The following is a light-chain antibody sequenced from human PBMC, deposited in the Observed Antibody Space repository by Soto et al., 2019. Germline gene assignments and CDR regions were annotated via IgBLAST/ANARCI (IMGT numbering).Light chain of an antibody. CDR3: QQYVSSPMYT. V-gene: IGKV3-20*01. J-gene: IGKJ2*01. CDR1: SSVSATY. Sequence: EIVLTQFPGTLSLSPGERATLSCRASSSVSATYLAWYQQKPGQAPRLLIYGPSNRATGIPDRFTGSGSGTDFTLTISRLEPEDFAVYFCQQYVSSPMYTFGQGTKVDIK. CDR2: GPS.